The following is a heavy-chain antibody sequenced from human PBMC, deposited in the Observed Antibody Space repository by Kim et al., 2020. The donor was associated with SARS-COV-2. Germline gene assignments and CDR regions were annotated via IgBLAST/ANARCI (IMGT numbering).Heavy chain of an antibody. CDR3: ARDPRYFDWLQRYNWFDP. J-gene: IGHJ5*02. Sequence: ASVKVSCKASGYTFTSYAMNWVRQAPGQGLEWMGWINTNTGNPTYAQGFTGRFVFSLDTSVSTAYLQISSLKAEDTAVYYCARDPRYFDWLQRYNWFDPWGQGTLVTVSS. CDR1: GYTFTSYA. D-gene: IGHD3-9*01. CDR2: INTNTGNP. V-gene: IGHV7-4-1*02.